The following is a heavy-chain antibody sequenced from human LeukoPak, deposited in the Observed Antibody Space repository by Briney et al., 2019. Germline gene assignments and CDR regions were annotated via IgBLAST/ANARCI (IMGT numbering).Heavy chain of an antibody. CDR2: ISYDGSNK. D-gene: IGHD2-15*01. V-gene: IGHV3-30*04. J-gene: IGHJ6*02. Sequence: PGGSLRLSCAASGFTFSSYAMHWVRQALGKGLEWVAVISYDGSNKYYADSVKGRFTISRDNSKNTLYLQMNSLRAEDTAVYYCARDPSPSYCSGGSCHYYYYGMDVWGQGTTVTVSS. CDR3: ARDPSPSYCSGGSCHYYYYGMDV. CDR1: GFTFSSYA.